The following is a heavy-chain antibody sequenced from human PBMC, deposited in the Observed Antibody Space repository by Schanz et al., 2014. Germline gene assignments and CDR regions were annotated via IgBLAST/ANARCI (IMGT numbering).Heavy chain of an antibody. Sequence: QVQLVQSGTEVKKPGASMKISCKAFGYYFGGFGISWVRQAPGQGFEWMGWIGAFQGNTKYAQKXXXXXXLTRDTSASTAYMELRSLRPDDTAVYYCLRANPTQHVVLPDALRYWGQGTLVSVSS. V-gene: IGHV1-18*01. CDR1: GYYFGGFG. CDR3: LRANPTQHVVLPDALRY. CDR2: IGAFQGNT. J-gene: IGHJ4*02. D-gene: IGHD2-2*01.